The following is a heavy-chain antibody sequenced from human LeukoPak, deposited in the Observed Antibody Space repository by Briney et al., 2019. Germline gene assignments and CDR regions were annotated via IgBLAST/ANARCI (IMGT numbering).Heavy chain of an antibody. CDR1: GGSISDGY. CDR3: AKSYFDYSTYYSYYFNL. V-gene: IGHV4-4*09. D-gene: IGHD4-11*01. CDR2: VYTSGST. Sequence: SETLSLTCTASGGSISDGYWSWIRQPPGRGLEWIGYVYTSGSTKYSPSLKSRVTISVDTSKSQFALKLSSVTAADTAVYFCAKSYFDYSTYYSYYFNLWGQGALVTVSS. J-gene: IGHJ4*02.